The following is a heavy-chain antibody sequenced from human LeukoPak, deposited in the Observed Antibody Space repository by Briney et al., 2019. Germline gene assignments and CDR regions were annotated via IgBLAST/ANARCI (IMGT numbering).Heavy chain of an antibody. V-gene: IGHV3-33*01. D-gene: IGHD2-15*01. J-gene: IGHJ5*02. Sequence: GGSLRLSCAASGFTFSSHGMHWGRQAPGKGLEWVAVIWYDGSNKFYADSVRGRFTISRDNSKNTLYVQMNSLRAEDTAVYYCARDGYCSGGSCYAPRFDPWGQGILVTVSS. CDR2: IWYDGSNK. CDR1: GFTFSSHG. CDR3: ARDGYCSGGSCYAPRFDP.